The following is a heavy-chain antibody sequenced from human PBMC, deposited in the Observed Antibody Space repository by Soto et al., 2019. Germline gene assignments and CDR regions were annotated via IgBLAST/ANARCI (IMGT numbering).Heavy chain of an antibody. J-gene: IGHJ4*02. CDR1: GFSLSNARMG. V-gene: IGHV2-26*01. D-gene: IGHD4-17*01. CDR3: ARIWNDLGGDYLPFDY. Sequence: QVTLKESGPVLVKPTETLTLTCTVSGFSLSNARMGVSWIRQPPGKALEWLANIFSNDEKSYCTSLKSRLTISKDTSKSQVVLTMTNMDPVDTATYYCARIWNDLGGDYLPFDYWGQGTLVTVSS. CDR2: IFSNDEK.